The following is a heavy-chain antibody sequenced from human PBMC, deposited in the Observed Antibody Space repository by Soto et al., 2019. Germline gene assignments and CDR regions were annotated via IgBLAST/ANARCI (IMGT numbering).Heavy chain of an antibody. CDR1: GFTFSSYS. Sequence: EVQLVESGGGLVKPGGSLRLSCAASGFTFSSYSMNWVRQAPGKGLEWVSSISSSSSYIYYADSVKGRFTISRDNAKNAPYRQMNSLGAEDTAVYYCASGVTEYGAFDMWGQGTMVTVSS. V-gene: IGHV3-21*01. D-gene: IGHD2-2*01. CDR2: ISSSSSYI. CDR3: ASGVTEYGAFDM. J-gene: IGHJ3*02.